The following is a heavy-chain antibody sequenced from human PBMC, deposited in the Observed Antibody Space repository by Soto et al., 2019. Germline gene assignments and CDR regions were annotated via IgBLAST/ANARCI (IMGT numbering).Heavy chain of an antibody. CDR2: IYHSGST. CDR3: ARGNVVAIDY. D-gene: IGHD2-21*01. V-gene: IGHV4-30-2*01. CDR1: GGSISSGGYS. Sequence: TLSLTCAVSGGSISSGGYSWSWIRQPPGKGLEWIGYIYHSGSTYYNPSLKIRVTISVDRSKNQFSLKLSSMTAADTAVYYCARGNVVAIDYWGQGTLVTVSS. J-gene: IGHJ4*02.